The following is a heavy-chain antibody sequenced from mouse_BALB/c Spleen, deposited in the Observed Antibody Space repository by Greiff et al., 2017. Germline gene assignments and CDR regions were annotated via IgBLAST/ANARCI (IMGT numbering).Heavy chain of an antibody. D-gene: IGHD4-1*01. CDR2: ISSGSSTI. J-gene: IGHJ1*01. Sequence: DVQLVESGGGLVQPGGSRKLSCAASGFTFSSFGMHWVRQAPEKGLEWVAYISSGSSTIYYADTVKGRFTISRDNPKNTLFLQMTSLRSEDTAMYYCARSGTTYFDVWGAGTTVTVSA. CDR3: ARSGTTYFDV. V-gene: IGHV5-17*02. CDR1: GFTFSSFG.